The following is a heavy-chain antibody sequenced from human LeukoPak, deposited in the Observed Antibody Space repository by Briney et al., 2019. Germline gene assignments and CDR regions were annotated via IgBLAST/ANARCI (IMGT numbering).Heavy chain of an antibody. Sequence: PGRSLRLSCAASGFTFSSYPMHWVRQAPGKGLEWMAVISYDGNNKHYADSVKGRFTISRDNSKNTLYLQMNSPRAEDTAVYFCARDRDIASADYYFDYWGRGTLVTVSS. CDR3: ARDRDIASADYYFDY. CDR2: ISYDGNNK. J-gene: IGHJ4*02. D-gene: IGHD6-13*01. V-gene: IGHV3-30-3*01. CDR1: GFTFSSYP.